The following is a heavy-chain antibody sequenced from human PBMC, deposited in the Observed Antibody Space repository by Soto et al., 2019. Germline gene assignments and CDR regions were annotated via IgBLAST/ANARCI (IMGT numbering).Heavy chain of an antibody. D-gene: IGHD2-15*01. Sequence: PGGSLRLSCAASGFTFSGSSVHWVRQASGKGLEWVGRIRNKVHSYATAYAASVRGRFTISRDDSKNTTFLQMKSLNTEDTAVYYWISHSPEDMKRTGGQGTLVTVSS. CDR2: IRNKVHSYAT. CDR3: ISHSPEDMKRT. J-gene: IGHJ4*02. CDR1: GFTFSGSS. V-gene: IGHV3-73*01.